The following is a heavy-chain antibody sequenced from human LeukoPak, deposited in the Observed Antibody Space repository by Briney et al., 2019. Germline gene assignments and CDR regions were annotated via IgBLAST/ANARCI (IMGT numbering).Heavy chain of an antibody. CDR3: ARVRSGYYFDY. Sequence: GGSLRLSCAASGFPFSGYWMSWLRQAPGKGPEWVANIEQDGSEKYYVDSVKGRFTISRDNAKNSLYLQMNSLRAEDTAVFYCARVRSGYYFDYWGQGTLVIVSS. J-gene: IGHJ4*02. D-gene: IGHD3-9*01. V-gene: IGHV3-7*01. CDR2: IEQDGSEK. CDR1: GFPFSGYW.